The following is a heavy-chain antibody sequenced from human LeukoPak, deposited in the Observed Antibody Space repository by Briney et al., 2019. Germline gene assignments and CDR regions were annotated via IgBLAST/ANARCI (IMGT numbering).Heavy chain of an antibody. J-gene: IGHJ5*02. CDR2: MNPNSGNT. Sequence: ASVKVSCKASGYTFTSYDINWVRQATGQGLEWMGWMNPNSGNTGYAQKFQGRVTMTRNTSISTAYMELSSLRSEDTAVYYCARIAKIRLVLGYGSSTSCYAGGYNWFDPWGQGTLVTVSS. CDR3: ARIAKIRLVLGYGSSTSCYAGGYNWFDP. D-gene: IGHD2-2*01. V-gene: IGHV1-8*01. CDR1: GYTFTSYD.